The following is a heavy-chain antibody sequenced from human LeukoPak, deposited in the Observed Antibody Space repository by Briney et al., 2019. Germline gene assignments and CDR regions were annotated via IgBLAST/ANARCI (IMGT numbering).Heavy chain of an antibody. CDR3: ARGPPTDYYDSSGFYYVFDY. V-gene: IGHV4-34*01. CDR2: INHSGST. CDR1: GGSFSGYY. D-gene: IGHD3-22*01. J-gene: IGHJ4*02. Sequence: SETLSLTCAVYGGSFSGYYWSWIRQPPGEGLEWIGEINHSGSTNYNPSLKSRVTISVDTSKNQFSLKLSSVTAADTAVYFCARGPPTDYYDSSGFYYVFDYWGQGTLVTASS.